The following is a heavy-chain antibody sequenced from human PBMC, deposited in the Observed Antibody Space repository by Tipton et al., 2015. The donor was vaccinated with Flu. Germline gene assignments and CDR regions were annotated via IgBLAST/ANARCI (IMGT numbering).Heavy chain of an antibody. J-gene: IGHJ4*02. Sequence: SLRLSCAASGFTFDDYAMHWVRQAPGKGLEWVSGISWNSGSIGYADSVKGRFTISRDNAKNSLYLQMNSLRAEDTALYYCAKDTGITGTLYYFDYWGQGTLVTVSS. V-gene: IGHV3-9*01. CDR2: ISWNSGSI. D-gene: IGHD1-7*01. CDR3: AKDTGITGTLYYFDY. CDR1: GFTFDDYA.